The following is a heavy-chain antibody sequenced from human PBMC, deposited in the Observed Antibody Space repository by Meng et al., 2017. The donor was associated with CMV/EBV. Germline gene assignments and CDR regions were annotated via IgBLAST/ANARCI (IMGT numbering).Heavy chain of an antibody. V-gene: IGHV3-13*03. J-gene: IGHJ4*02. CDR1: GFTFSSYD. D-gene: IGHD5-12*01. CDR2: IGTAGDT. CDR3: ARDGLDIVATISGDYFDY. Sequence: GGSLRLSCAACGFTFSSYDMHWVRQATGKGLEWVSAIGTAGDTYYPGSVKGQFTISRENAKNSLYLQMNSLRAGDTAVYYCARDGLDIVATISGDYFDYWGQGTLVTVSS.